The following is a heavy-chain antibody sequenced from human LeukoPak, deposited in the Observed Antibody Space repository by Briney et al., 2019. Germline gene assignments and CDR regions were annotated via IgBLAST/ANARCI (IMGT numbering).Heavy chain of an antibody. CDR3: ARPKYYDETGAFAV. CDR2: IHNSGDT. V-gene: IGHV4-31*03. CDR1: GDSISSGNYH. Sequence: PSQTLSLTCTVSGDSISSGNYHWSWIRQRPGKGLEWIGYIHNSGDTSYNPSLKSRVTMSLGASTNQFSLKVTSVTAADTAVYFCARPKYYDETGAFAVCSQGTMVTVSS. D-gene: IGHD3-3*01. J-gene: IGHJ3*01.